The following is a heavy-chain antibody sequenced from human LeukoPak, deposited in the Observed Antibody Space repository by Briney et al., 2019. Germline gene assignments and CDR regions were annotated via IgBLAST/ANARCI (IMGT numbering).Heavy chain of an antibody. V-gene: IGHV3-74*01. CDR3: ARETAKTGTYYMDV. Sequence: GGSLRLSCAASGFTFSSYWMHWVRQAPGKGLVWVSRIDNDGSATRYADSVKGRFTISRDNANNTLYLQMNSPRADDTAVYYCARETAKTGTYYMDVWGKGTTVTVSS. CDR1: GFTFSSYW. CDR2: IDNDGSAT. D-gene: IGHD1-7*01. J-gene: IGHJ6*03.